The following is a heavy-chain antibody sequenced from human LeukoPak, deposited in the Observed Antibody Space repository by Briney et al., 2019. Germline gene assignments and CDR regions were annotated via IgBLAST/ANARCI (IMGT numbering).Heavy chain of an antibody. CDR2: IYSGGST. J-gene: IGHJ4*02. Sequence: GGSLRLSCVASGFTFSTFAMTWVRQAPGKGLEWVSVIYSGGSTYYTDSVKGRFIISRDNARNTVYLQMNSLRVEDTAVYYCVRDFRSADYWGQGTLVTVSS. CDR3: VRDFRSADY. CDR1: GFTFSTFA. V-gene: IGHV3-66*01.